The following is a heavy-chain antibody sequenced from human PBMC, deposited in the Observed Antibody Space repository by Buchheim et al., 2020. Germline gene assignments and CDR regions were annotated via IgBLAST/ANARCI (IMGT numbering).Heavy chain of an antibody. CDR1: GYTFTSYY. V-gene: IGHV1-46*03. CDR3: ARASGHYDYVWWSYFY. Sequence: QVQLVQSGAEVKKPGASVKVSCKASGYTFTSYYMHWVRQAPGQGLEWMGIINPIGGSTSYAQKFQGRVTMTRDTSTSTVYMELSSLRSEDTAVYYCARASGHYDYVWWSYFYWGQGTL. D-gene: IGHD3-16*01. J-gene: IGHJ4*02. CDR2: INPIGGST.